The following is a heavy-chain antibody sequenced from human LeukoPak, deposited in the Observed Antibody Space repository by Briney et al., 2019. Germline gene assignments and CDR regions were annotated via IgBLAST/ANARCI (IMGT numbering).Heavy chain of an antibody. CDR3: TGGSTWSLFDY. CDR1: GYTLTELS. J-gene: IGHJ4*02. D-gene: IGHD6-13*01. CDR2: FDPEDGET. Sequence: GASVKVSCKVSGYTLTELSMHWVRQAPGKGLEWMGGFDPEDGETFYAQKFQGRVTMTEDTSTDTTYMEVSSLGSEDTAVYYCTGGSTWSLFDYWGQGTLVTVSS. V-gene: IGHV1-24*01.